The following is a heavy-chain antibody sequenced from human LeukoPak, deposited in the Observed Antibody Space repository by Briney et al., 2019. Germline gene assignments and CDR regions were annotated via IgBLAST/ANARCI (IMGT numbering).Heavy chain of an antibody. J-gene: IGHJ1*01. CDR2: ISSSGSTI. Sequence: PGGSLRLSCAASGFTFSDYYMSWIRQAPGKGLEWVSYISSSGSTIYYADSVKGRFTISRDNAKNSLYLQMNSLRAEDTAVYYCARDSYYDSSGYYFPSAEYFQHWGQGTLVTVSS. CDR3: ARDSYYDSSGYYFPSAEYFQH. V-gene: IGHV3-11*04. CDR1: GFTFSDYY. D-gene: IGHD3-22*01.